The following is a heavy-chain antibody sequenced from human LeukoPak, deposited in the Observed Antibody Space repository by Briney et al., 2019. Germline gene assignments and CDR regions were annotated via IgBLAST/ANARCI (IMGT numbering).Heavy chain of an antibody. D-gene: IGHD5-18*01. Sequence: SETLSLTCTVSGGSISSSSYYWGWIRQPPGKGLEWIGSIYYSGSTYYNPSLKSRVTISVDTSKNQFSLKLSSVTAADTAVYYCVDTAMVRGAFDIWGQGTMVTVSS. J-gene: IGHJ3*02. CDR2: IYYSGST. CDR1: GGSISSSSYY. CDR3: VDTAMVRGAFDI. V-gene: IGHV4-39*07.